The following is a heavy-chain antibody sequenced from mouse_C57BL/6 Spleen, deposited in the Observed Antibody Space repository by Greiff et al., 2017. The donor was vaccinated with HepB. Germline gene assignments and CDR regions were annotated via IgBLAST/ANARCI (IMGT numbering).Heavy chain of an antibody. CDR1: GYTFTSYW. V-gene: IGHV1-50*01. J-gene: IGHJ4*01. D-gene: IGHD2-1*01. Sequence: VQLQQPGAELVKPGASVKLSCKASGYTFTSYWMQWVKQRPGQGLEWIGEIDPSDSYTNYNQKFKGKATLTVDTSSSTAYMQLSSLTSEDSAVYYCARRDYGNPYYAMDYWGQGTSVTVSS. CDR3: ARRDYGNPYYAMDY. CDR2: IDPSDSYT.